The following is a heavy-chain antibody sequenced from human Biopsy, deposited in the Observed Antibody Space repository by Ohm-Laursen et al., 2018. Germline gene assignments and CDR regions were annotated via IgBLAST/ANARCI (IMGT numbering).Heavy chain of an antibody. Sequence: TLSLTCTVSGASVNTFDFYWAWIRQPPGKGLEWIGYIFYSGTTKYNPSLQRRVRLSLDTANNQFSLTLRSVSAADTAMYYCARAYYYGAGSFYSPWMEVWGQGTTVSVS. CDR1: GASVNTFDFY. CDR3: ARAYYYGAGSFYSPWMEV. D-gene: IGHD3-10*01. J-gene: IGHJ6*02. V-gene: IGHV4-61*08. CDR2: IFYSGTT.